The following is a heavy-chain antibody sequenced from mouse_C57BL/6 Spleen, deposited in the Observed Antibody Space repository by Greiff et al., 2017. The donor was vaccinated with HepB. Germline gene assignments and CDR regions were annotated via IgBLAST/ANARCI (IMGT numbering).Heavy chain of an antibody. V-gene: IGHV1-80*01. Sequence: QVQLQQSGAELVKPGASVKISCKASGYAFSSYWMNWVKQRPGKGLEWIGQIYPGDGDTNYNGKFKGKATLTADKSSSTAYMQRSSLTAEDSAVYFCARSGTTVVGLDVWGTGTTVTVSS. CDR3: ARSGTTVVGLDV. J-gene: IGHJ1*03. CDR2: IYPGDGDT. D-gene: IGHD1-1*01. CDR1: GYAFSSYW.